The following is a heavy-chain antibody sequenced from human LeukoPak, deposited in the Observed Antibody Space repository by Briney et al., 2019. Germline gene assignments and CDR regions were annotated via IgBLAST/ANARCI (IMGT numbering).Heavy chain of an antibody. CDR1: GGTFSSYA. V-gene: IGHV1-69*13. CDR2: IIPVFGTA. J-gene: IGHJ6*03. D-gene: IGHD2-8*02. CDR3: ARAEDIILVSDARNDYFYYMDV. Sequence: GASVKVSCKASGGTFSSYAISWVRQAPGQGLEWMGGIIPVFGTADYAQKFQGRVTITADESTSTAYMELSSLRPEDTAVYYCARAEDIILVSDARNDYFYYMDVWGKGTTVTVSS.